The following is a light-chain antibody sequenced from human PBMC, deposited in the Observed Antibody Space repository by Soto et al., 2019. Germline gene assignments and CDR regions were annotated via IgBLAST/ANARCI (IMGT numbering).Light chain of an antibody. CDR2: DVS. CDR3: CSYAGTYTHYV. CDR1: SSDVGVYNY. J-gene: IGLJ1*01. V-gene: IGLV2-11*01. Sequence: QSALTQPRSVSGSPGQSVTISCTGTSSDVGVYNYVSWYQQHPGKAPKLMIYDVSKRPSGVPDRFSGSKSGNTASLTISGLPAEDEADYYCCSYAGTYTHYVFGTGTKLTVL.